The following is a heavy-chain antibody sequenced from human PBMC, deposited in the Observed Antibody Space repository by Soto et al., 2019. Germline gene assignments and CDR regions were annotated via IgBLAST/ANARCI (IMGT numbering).Heavy chain of an antibody. Sequence: GGSLRLSCAASGFTVSSNYMSWVRQAPGKGLEWVSVIYSGGSTYYAASLKGRFTISRDNSKNTLYLQMNSLRAEDTAVYYCARYCSSTSCYAPYFDYWGQGTLVTVSS. D-gene: IGHD2-2*01. CDR3: ARYCSSTSCYAPYFDY. CDR1: GFTVSSNY. V-gene: IGHV3-66*01. CDR2: IYSGGST. J-gene: IGHJ4*02.